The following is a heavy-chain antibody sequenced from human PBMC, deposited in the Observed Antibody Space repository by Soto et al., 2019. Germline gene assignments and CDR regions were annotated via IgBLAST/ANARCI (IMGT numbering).Heavy chain of an antibody. CDR2: MSYDGRNA. Sequence: GGSLRLSCAASGFTFSHYGIHWVRQAPGKGLEWVAVMSYDGRNAYYADSVQGRFTISRDSSKSTLYLQMNSLRPEDTAVYYCARDRYYYGSGSDYDGEGNYFDYWGQGTLVTVSS. D-gene: IGHD3-10*01. V-gene: IGHV3-30*03. J-gene: IGHJ4*02. CDR3: ARDRYYYGSGSDYDGEGNYFDY. CDR1: GFTFSHYG.